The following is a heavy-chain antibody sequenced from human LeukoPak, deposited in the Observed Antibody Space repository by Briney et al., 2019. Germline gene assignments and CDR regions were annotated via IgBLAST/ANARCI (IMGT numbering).Heavy chain of an antibody. J-gene: IGHJ4*02. V-gene: IGHV4-34*01. CDR1: GGSFSGYY. D-gene: IGHD3-10*01. CDR3: ARIGITMVRGVIY. CDR2: INHSGST. Sequence: SETQSLTCAVYGGSFSGYYWSWIRQPPGKGLEWIGEINHSGSTNYNPSLKSRVTISVDTSKNQFSLKLSSVTAADTAVYYCARIGITMVRGVIYWGQGTLVTVSS.